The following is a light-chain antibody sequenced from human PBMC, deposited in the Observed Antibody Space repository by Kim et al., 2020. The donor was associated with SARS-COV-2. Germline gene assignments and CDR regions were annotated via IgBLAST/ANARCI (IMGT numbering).Light chain of an antibody. J-gene: IGKJ4*01. CDR3: QQRNDWPLT. V-gene: IGKV3-11*01. CDR2: DVS. Sequence: EIVLTQSPATLSLSPGERATLSCRTSQSVKSNLVWYQQKPGQAPRLLIYDVSNRATGIPARFSGSGSGTDFTLTISSLEPEDCAVYYCQQRNDWPLTFGGGTKVDIK. CDR1: QSVKSN.